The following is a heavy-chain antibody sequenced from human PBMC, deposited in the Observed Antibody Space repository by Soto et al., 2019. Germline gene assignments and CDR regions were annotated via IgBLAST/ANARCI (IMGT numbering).Heavy chain of an antibody. CDR2: ISGSGFKK. J-gene: IGHJ5*02. D-gene: IGHD1-26*01. Sequence: EVVLLESGGGLEQPGGSLRLSCAASGFIFENFGMSWVRQAPGKGLEWISPISGSGFKKYYADSVKGRFTISRDNSTSTVYLEVNNMSAEDTAVYHCAKNQGVELVPLATVDWFDPWGQGSVVTVSS. V-gene: IGHV3-23*01. CDR3: AKNQGVELVPLATVDWFDP. CDR1: GFIFENFG.